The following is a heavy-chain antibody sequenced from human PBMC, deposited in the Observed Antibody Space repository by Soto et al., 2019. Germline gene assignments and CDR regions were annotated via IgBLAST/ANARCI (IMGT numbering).Heavy chain of an antibody. CDR2: IYYSGST. CDR1: GGSISSYY. J-gene: IGHJ6*03. Sequence: SETLSLTCTVSGGSISSYYWSWIRQSPGKGLEWIGYIYYSGSTNYNPSLKSRVTISVDTSKNQFSLKLSSVTAADTAVYYCARLTYSSSWPNLGYYYYYMDVWGKGTTVTVSS. CDR3: ARLTYSSSWPNLGYYYYYMDV. V-gene: IGHV4-59*01. D-gene: IGHD6-13*01.